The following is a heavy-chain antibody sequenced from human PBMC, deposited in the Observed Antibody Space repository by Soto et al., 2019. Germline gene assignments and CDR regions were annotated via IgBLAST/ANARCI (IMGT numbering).Heavy chain of an antibody. CDR2: ITPTSTFI. CDR3: ARARGNDWYEDY. CDR1: GFTFSSYS. D-gene: IGHD1-1*01. Sequence: EVQLVESGGGLVKPGGSLRLPCAASGFTFSSYSFNWVRQSPGKGLEWVSIITPTSTFISYADSVRGRFTISRDNAKNSLYLQMDSLGAGDTAVYYCARARGNDWYEDYWGQGTLVTVSS. J-gene: IGHJ4*02. V-gene: IGHV3-21*06.